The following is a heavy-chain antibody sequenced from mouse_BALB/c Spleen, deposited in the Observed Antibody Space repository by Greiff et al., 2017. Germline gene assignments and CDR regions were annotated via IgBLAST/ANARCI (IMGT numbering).Heavy chain of an antibody. V-gene: IGHV1-69*02. CDR2: IYPSDSYT. CDR3: TSTVVGAMDY. Sequence: QVQLQQPGAELVRPGASVKLSCKASGYTFTSYWINWVKQRPGQGLEWIGNIYPSDSYTNYNQKFKDKATLTVDKSSSTAYMQLSSPTSEDSAVYYCTSTVVGAMDYWGQGTSVTVSS. J-gene: IGHJ4*01. D-gene: IGHD1-1*01. CDR1: GYTFTSYW.